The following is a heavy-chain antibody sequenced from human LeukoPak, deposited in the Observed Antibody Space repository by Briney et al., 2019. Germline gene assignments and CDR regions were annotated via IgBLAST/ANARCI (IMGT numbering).Heavy chain of an antibody. Sequence: ITWVRQAPGKGLECVSVIYGGGSTYYADSVKGRFTISRDSSKNTVYLQMNSLRAEDTAVYYCAGAGGYSGYGSQGTLVTVSS. J-gene: IGHJ4*02. CDR2: IYGGGST. D-gene: IGHD5-12*01. CDR3: AGAGGYSGY. V-gene: IGHV3-66*01.